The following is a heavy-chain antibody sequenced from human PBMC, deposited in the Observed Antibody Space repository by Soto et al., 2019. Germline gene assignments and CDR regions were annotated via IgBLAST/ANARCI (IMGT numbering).Heavy chain of an antibody. V-gene: IGHV3-23*01. D-gene: IGHD6-13*01. CDR1: GFTFSSYA. CDR2: ISGSGGST. CDR3: AKIPHSSSWYLDAFDI. J-gene: IGHJ3*02. Sequence: EVQLLESGGGLVQPGGSLRLSCAASGFTFSSYAMSWVRQAPGKGLEWVSAISGSGGSTYYADSVKGRFTISRDNSKTTLYLQMNSLRAEDTAVYYCAKIPHSSSWYLDAFDIWGQGTMVTVSS.